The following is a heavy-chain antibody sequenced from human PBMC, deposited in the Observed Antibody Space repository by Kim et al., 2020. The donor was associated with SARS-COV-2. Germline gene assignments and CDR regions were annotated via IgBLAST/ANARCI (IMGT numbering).Heavy chain of an antibody. CDR3: AACGGDCYSGGIGTFDY. D-gene: IGHD2-21*02. V-gene: IGHV4-31*03. Sequence: SETLSLTCTVSGGSISSGGYYWSWIRQHPGKGLEWIGYIYYSGSTYYNPSLKSRVTISVDTSKNQFSLKLSSVTAADTAVYYCAACGGDCYSGGIGTFDYWGQGTLVTVSS. CDR1: GGSISSGGYY. CDR2: IYYSGST. J-gene: IGHJ4*02.